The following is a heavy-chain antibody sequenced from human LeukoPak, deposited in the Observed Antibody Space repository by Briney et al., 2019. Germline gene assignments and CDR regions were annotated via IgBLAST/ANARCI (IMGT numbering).Heavy chain of an antibody. Sequence: SETLSLTCTVSGGSISSSSYYWGWIRQPPGKGLEWIGSIYYSGSTYYNPSLKGRLTISLDTSKNQFSLNLTSVTASDTAVYYCSRETAGTTIDFWGQGRLVAVSS. CDR2: IYYSGST. CDR1: GGSISSSSYY. V-gene: IGHV4-39*07. D-gene: IGHD3-10*01. CDR3: SRETAGTTIDF. J-gene: IGHJ4*02.